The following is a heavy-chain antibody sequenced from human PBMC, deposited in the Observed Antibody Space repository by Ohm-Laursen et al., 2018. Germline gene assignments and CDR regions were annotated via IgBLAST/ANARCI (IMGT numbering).Heavy chain of an antibody. J-gene: IGHJ3*02. CDR2: ISGSGSRT. CDR1: GFTFSSYA. V-gene: IGHV3-23*01. Sequence: GSLRLSCTASGFTFSSYAMNWVRQAPGKGLEWVSGISGSGSRTYYADSVKGRFTISRDNSKKKLYLQMNSLRVEDTAVYYCARGSCTSSASAFDMWGQGTMVTVSS. CDR3: ARGSCTSSASAFDM. D-gene: IGHD2-2*01.